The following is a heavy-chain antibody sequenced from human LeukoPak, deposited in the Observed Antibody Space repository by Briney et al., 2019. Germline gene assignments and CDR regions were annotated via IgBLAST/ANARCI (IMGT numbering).Heavy chain of an antibody. V-gene: IGHV3-48*01. CDR1: GFTFSSYS. CDR3: ARELRQRRHDYGDYFDY. J-gene: IGHJ4*02. Sequence: GGSLRLSCAASGFTFSSYSMNWVRQAPGKGLEWVSYISSSSSTIYYADSVKGRFTISRDNAKNSLYLQMNSLRAEDTAVYYCARELRQRRHDYGDYFDYWGQGTLVTVSS. CDR2: ISSSSSTI. D-gene: IGHD4-17*01.